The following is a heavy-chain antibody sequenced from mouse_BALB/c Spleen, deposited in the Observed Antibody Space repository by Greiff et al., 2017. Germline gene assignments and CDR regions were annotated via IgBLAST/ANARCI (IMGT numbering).Heavy chain of an antibody. Sequence: EVQLVESGAELVRPGALVKLSCTASGFNIKDYYMHWVKQRPEQGLEWIGWIDPENGNTIYDPKFQGKASITADTSSNTAYLQLSSLTSEDTAVYYCARRGNCAFDVWGEGTTLTVSS. CDR1: GFNIKDYY. CDR3: ARRGNCAFDV. V-gene: IGHV14-1*02. J-gene: IGHJ2*01. CDR2: IDPENGNT. D-gene: IGHD2-1*01.